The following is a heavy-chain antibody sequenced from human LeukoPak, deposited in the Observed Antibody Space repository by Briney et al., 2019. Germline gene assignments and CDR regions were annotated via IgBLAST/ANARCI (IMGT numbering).Heavy chain of an antibody. J-gene: IGHJ6*02. CDR3: ANAASSSWPSYYYGMDV. D-gene: IGHD6-13*01. CDR1: GFIFSSYS. CDR2: ITGSGGNT. V-gene: IGHV3-23*01. Sequence: GGSLRLSCAASGFIFSSYSMSWVRQAPGMGLEWVSVITGSGGNTYYADSVKGRFTISKDNSKNTVYLQMSSLRVDDTAVYYCANAASSSWPSYYYGMDVWGQGTTVTVSS.